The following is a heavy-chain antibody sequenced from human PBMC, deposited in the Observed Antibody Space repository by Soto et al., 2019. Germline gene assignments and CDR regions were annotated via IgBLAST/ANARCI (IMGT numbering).Heavy chain of an antibody. CDR1: GFTFSSYG. V-gene: IGHV3-30*18. Sequence: QVQLVESGGGVVQPGRSLRLSCAASGFTFSSYGMHWVRQAPGKGLEWVAVISHDGSNKYYADSVKGRFTISRDNSKNTLYLQMNSLRAEDTAVYYCAKDYGANYDFWSGSASDWGQGTLVTVSS. CDR2: ISHDGSNK. CDR3: AKDYGANYDFWSGSASD. J-gene: IGHJ4*02. D-gene: IGHD3-3*01.